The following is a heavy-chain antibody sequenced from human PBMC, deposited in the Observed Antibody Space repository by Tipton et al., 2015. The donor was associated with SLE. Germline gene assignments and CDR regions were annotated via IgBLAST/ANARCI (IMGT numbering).Heavy chain of an antibody. Sequence: SLRLSCAASGFTLNNDWMHWVRQAPGKGLVWVSRIKPDGRTINYADVVKGRFTISRDSAENTLYLQMNSLRAEDTAVYYCARSGIGVVKFFDYWGQGTLVTVSS. CDR2: IKPDGRTI. J-gene: IGHJ4*02. CDR1: GFTLNNDW. V-gene: IGHV3-74*01. CDR3: ARSGIGVVKFFDY. D-gene: IGHD3-3*01.